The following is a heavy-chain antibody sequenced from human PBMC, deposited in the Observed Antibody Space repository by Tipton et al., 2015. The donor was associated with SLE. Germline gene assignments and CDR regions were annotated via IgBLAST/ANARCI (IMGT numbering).Heavy chain of an antibody. D-gene: IGHD6-19*01. Sequence: QLVQSGAEVKKTGASVKVSCKASGYTFTSLDINWVRQATGKGLEWMGWISVYNGNTNYAQKLQGRVTMTTDTSTSTAYMELRSLRSDDTAVYYCASRSVAGLGSVDYGGQGTLVTVSS. CDR3: ASRSVAGLGSVDY. J-gene: IGHJ4*02. CDR1: GYTFTSLD. CDR2: ISVYNGNT. V-gene: IGHV1-18*01.